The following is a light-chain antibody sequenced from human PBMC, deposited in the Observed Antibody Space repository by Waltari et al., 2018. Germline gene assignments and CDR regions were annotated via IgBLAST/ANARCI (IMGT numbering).Light chain of an antibody. V-gene: IGKV3-20*01. Sequence: EIVLTQSPGTLSLSPGAGATLSCRTSQTIRTTYLAWYQQKPGQAPTLLIYGTFTRATGIPDRVTGSGSGTHFSLTISSLEPEDFATYYCQQYDISPLTFGGGTKVEIK. CDR2: GTF. CDR3: QQYDISPLT. CDR1: QTIRTTY. J-gene: IGKJ4*02.